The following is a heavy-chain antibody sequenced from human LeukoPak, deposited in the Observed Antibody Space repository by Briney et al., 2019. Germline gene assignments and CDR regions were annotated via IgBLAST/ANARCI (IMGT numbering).Heavy chain of an antibody. V-gene: IGHV1-2*02. D-gene: IGHD2-2*02. J-gene: IGHJ3*01. CDR3: AREWGDPDIVVVPAAIVVDSGLPAV. CDR2: INPNSGGT. Sequence: ASVKVSCKASGYTFTGYYMHWVRQAPGQGLEWMGWINPNSGGTNYAQKFQGRVTMTRDTSISTAYMELSRLRSDDTAVYYCAREWGDPDIVVVPAAIVVDSGLPAVWGQGTMVTVSS. CDR1: GYTFTGYY.